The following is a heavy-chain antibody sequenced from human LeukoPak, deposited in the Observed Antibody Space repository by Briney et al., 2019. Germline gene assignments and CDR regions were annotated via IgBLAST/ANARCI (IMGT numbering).Heavy chain of an antibody. D-gene: IGHD2-2*02. CDR1: GFTFSSYS. CDR3: ARDPYTVGGPNWFDP. CDR2: ISSSSSYI. V-gene: IGHV3-21*01. Sequence: GGSLRLSCAASGFTFSSYSMNWVRQAPGKGLEWFSSISSSSSYIYYADSVKGRFTISRDNAKNSLYLQMNSLRAEDTAVYYCARDPYTVGGPNWFDPWGQGTLVTVSS. J-gene: IGHJ5*02.